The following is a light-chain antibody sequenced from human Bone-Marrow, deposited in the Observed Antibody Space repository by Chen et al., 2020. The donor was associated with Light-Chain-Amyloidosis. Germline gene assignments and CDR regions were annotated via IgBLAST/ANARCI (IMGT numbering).Light chain of an antibody. CDR1: NIGSTS. Sequence: SYVLTQPSSVSVAPGQTATIVCGGNNIGSTSVHWYQQTPGQAPLLVVYDDSDRPSGIPVRLSGSNSGNTATLTISRVEDGDEADYYCQVWDRSSDRPVFGGGTKLTVL. V-gene: IGLV3-21*02. CDR3: QVWDRSSDRPV. CDR2: DDS. J-gene: IGLJ3*02.